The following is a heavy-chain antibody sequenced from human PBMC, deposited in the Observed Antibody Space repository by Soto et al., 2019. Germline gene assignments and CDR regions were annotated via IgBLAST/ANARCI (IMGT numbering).Heavy chain of an antibody. CDR1: VYTFTSYG. J-gene: IGHJ6*02. D-gene: IGHD5-18*01. CDR3: ARDPDTAMVGYYYYYGMDV. V-gene: IGHV1-18*01. CDR2: ISAYNGNT. Sequence: XSVKVSCKASVYTFTSYGISWVRQAPGQGLEWMGWISAYNGNTNYAQKLQGRVTMTTDTSTSTAYRELRSLRSDDTAVYYCARDPDTAMVGYYYYYGMDVWGQEPTVTVSS.